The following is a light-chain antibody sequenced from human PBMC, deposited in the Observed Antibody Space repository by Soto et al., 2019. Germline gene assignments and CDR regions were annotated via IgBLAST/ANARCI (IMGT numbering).Light chain of an antibody. J-gene: IGLJ2*01. V-gene: IGLV2-23*03. Sequence: QSALTQPASVSGSPGQSITISCTGTSSDVGSYNLVSWYQQHPGKAPKLMIYEGSKRRSGVSNRFSGSKSGNTASLTISGLQAEDEADYYCCSYAGSSTFGVVFGGGTKVTVL. CDR1: SSDVGSYNL. CDR3: CSYAGSSTFGVV. CDR2: EGS.